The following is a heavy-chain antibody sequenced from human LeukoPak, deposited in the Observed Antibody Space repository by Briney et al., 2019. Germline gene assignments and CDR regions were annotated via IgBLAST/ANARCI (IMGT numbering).Heavy chain of an antibody. CDR3: SRNPYSDGCHWLDP. J-gene: IGHJ5*02. Sequence: GGSLRLSCAASRFMFSSHAMSWVRQAPGKGLEWVSTISSSGVNTYYADSVEGRFTISRDNSRNTLYLQMNDLRADDTAVYYCSRNPYSDGCHWLDPWGQGILVIVSS. CDR2: ISSSGVNT. V-gene: IGHV3-23*01. CDR1: RFMFSSHA. D-gene: IGHD5-18*01.